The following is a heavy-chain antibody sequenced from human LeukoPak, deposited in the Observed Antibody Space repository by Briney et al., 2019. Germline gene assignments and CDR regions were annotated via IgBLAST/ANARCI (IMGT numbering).Heavy chain of an antibody. V-gene: IGHV3-30*04. CDR1: GFTFSSYA. CDR2: ISYDEIKK. D-gene: IGHD1-26*01. CDR3: AGDPTSSWETAFDI. Sequence: PGGSLRLSCAASGFTFSSYAIHWVRQAPGKGLDWVAVISYDEIKKYYADSVKGRFTISRDNSKKMLYLEMNSLRAADTAVYYCAGDPTSSWETAFDIWGQGTMVTVSS. J-gene: IGHJ3*02.